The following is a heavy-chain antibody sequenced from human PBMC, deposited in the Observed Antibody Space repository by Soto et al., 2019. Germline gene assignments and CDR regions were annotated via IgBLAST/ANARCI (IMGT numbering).Heavy chain of an antibody. CDR2: ISSSSSTI. CDR1: GFTFSSYS. V-gene: IGHV3-48*02. Sequence: EVQLVESGGGLVQPGGSLRLSCAASGFTFSSYSMNWVRQAPGKGLEWVSYISSSSSTIYYADSVKGRFTISRDNAKNSLYLQMNSLRDEDTAVYYCASGATTSYYSYGMDVWGQGTTVTVSS. D-gene: IGHD4-17*01. J-gene: IGHJ6*02. CDR3: ASGATTSYYSYGMDV.